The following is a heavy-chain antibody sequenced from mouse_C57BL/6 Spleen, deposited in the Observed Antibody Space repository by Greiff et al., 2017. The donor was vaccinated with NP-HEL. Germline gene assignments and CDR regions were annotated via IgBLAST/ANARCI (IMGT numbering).Heavy chain of an antibody. CDR3: ANDGYYPFAY. J-gene: IGHJ3*01. Sequence: VQLQQSGPELVKPGASVKISCKASGYAFSSSWMNWVKQRPGKGLEWIGRIYPGDGDTNYNGKFKGKATLTADKSSSTAYMQLSSLTSEDSAVYFCANDGYYPFAYWGQGTLVTVSA. D-gene: IGHD2-3*01. CDR1: GYAFSSSW. V-gene: IGHV1-82*01. CDR2: IYPGDGDT.